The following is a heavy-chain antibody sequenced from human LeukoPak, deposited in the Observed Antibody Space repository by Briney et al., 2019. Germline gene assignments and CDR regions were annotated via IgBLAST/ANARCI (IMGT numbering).Heavy chain of an antibody. CDR2: IYYSGRP. V-gene: IGHV4-61*01. CDR3: ARDEKQTLWFGELVGYYGMDV. Sequence: TSETLSLPRTVSGGSVSSGSYYGRCVRQPPGGVLGWIGYIYYSGRPHYTPSLKSRVTISADTSKTQFSLKLSSVTAADTAVYYCARDEKQTLWFGELVGYYGMDVWGQGTTVTVSS. D-gene: IGHD3-10*01. J-gene: IGHJ6*02. CDR1: GGSVSSGSYY.